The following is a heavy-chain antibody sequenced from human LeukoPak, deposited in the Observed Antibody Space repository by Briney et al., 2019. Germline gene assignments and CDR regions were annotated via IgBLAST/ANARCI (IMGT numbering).Heavy chain of an antibody. Sequence: HRRGSERLSCAASGFTFSSYAMSWVRQAPGKGLEWVSAISGSGGSTYYADSVKGRFTISRDNSKNTLYLHMNSLRAEDTAVYYCAKLLLWFGELSYFDYWGQGTLVTVSS. CDR1: GFTFSSYA. V-gene: IGHV3-23*01. D-gene: IGHD3-10*01. CDR2: ISGSGGST. J-gene: IGHJ4*02. CDR3: AKLLLWFGELSYFDY.